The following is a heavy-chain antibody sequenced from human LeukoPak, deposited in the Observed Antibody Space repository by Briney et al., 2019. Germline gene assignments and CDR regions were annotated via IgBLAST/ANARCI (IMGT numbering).Heavy chain of an antibody. J-gene: IGHJ4*02. CDR1: GFTFRSYG. CDR2: TSFDGSNK. D-gene: IGHD6-13*01. V-gene: IGHV3-30*18. CDR3: AKDYRSWFLDY. Sequence: GGSLRLSCAASGFTFRSYGMHWVRQAPGKGLEWVAVTSFDGSNKYYADSVKGRFTISRDDSKNTLYLQMNSLRAEDTAVYYCAKDYRSWFLDYWGQGTLVTVSS.